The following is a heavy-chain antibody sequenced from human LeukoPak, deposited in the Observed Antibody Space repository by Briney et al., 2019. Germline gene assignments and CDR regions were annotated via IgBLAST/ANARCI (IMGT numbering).Heavy chain of an antibody. J-gene: IGHJ5*02. D-gene: IGHD2-15*01. CDR2: LNAGNGNT. Sequence: ASVKVSSKASGYTFTIYAMHWVRQAPGQRHEKMVWLNAGNGNTQYSQNFQSRVTITRDTSASTAYMELSSLRSEDTAVYYCARARYCSGGSCYGRVWFDPWGQGTLVTVSS. CDR3: ARARYCSGGSCYGRVWFDP. CDR1: GYTFTIYA. V-gene: IGHV1-3*01.